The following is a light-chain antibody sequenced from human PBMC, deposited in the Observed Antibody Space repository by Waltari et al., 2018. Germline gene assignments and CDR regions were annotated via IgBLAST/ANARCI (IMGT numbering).Light chain of an antibody. V-gene: IGLV3-25*03. J-gene: IGLJ3*02. CDR3: QSADSRGSYHWV. Sequence: SYELTQPPSVSVSPGQTATIPCSGDLLPNQHAYWYQQKPGQAPVPVLKKDTERPSGILGPFSGSSSGATVALTISGVQAEDEGDYCCQSADSRGSYHWVFGGGTKLTVL. CDR2: KDT. CDR1: LLPNQH.